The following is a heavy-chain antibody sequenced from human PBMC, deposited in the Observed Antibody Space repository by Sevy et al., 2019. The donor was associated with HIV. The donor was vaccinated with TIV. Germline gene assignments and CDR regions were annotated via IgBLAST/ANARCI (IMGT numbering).Heavy chain of an antibody. J-gene: IGHJ4*02. V-gene: IGHV3-48*02. CDR2: ISSSSRTI. CDR3: ARDVDTPFVRSFDS. CDR1: GLTFSRDS. D-gene: IGHD5-18*01. Sequence: GSLRLSCGGAGLTFSRDSKNWVRQAPGKGLEWLSYISSSSRTIYYADSVEGRFTISRDNDKKSVFLQMNNLRDEDSATYYCARDVDTPFVRSFDSWGQGTLVTVSS.